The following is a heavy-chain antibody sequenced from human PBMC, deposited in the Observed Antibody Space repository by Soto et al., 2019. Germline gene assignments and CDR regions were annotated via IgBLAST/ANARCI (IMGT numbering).Heavy chain of an antibody. CDR3: ARVYCSGGSCYPRYYYYMDV. CDR2: IYHSGST. J-gene: IGHJ6*03. V-gene: IGHV4-4*02. Sequence: QVQLQESGPGLVKPSGTLSLTCAVSSGSISSSNWWSWVRQPPGKGLEWIGEIYHSGSTNYNPSLQRRVTISVDKSKNQFSLKLSSVTAADTAVYYCARVYCSGGSCYPRYYYYMDVWGKGTTVTVSS. CDR1: SGSISSSNW. D-gene: IGHD2-15*01.